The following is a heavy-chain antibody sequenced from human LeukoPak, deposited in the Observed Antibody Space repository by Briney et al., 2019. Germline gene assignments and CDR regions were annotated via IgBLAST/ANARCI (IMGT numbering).Heavy chain of an antibody. J-gene: IGHJ4*02. CDR3: VKVCSEGSWYWYYSDY. D-gene: IGHD6-13*01. CDR1: GFTFISFG. V-gene: IGHV3-33*06. CDR2: IWYDGSNK. Sequence: GGSLSLSCAASGFTFISFGMHWVRQAPGKGLEWVAVIWYDGSNKYYADSVKGRFTISRDNSKNTLYLQMNSLRAEDTAVYYCVKVCSEGSWYWYYSDYWGQGTVTAVSS.